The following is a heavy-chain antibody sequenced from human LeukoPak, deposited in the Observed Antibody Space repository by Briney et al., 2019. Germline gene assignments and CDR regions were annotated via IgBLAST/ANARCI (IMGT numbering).Heavy chain of an antibody. CDR1: GFPVSINS. J-gene: IGHJ4*02. D-gene: IGHD6-13*01. Sequence: GGSLRLSCTVSGFPVSINSMSWVRQAPGKGLEWVSFIYSGGNTHYSDSVKGRFTISRDSSKNTLYLQMNSLRAEDTAVYYCAKEAYSSSWYFDYWGQGTLVTVSS. CDR2: IYSGGNT. V-gene: IGHV3-53*01. CDR3: AKEAYSSSWYFDY.